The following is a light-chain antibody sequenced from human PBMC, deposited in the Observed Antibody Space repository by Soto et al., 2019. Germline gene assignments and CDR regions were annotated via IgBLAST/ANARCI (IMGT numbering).Light chain of an antibody. CDR2: GAS. Sequence: EIVLTQSPGTLSLSPGERATLSCRASQSISSNYFAWYKQKPGQAPRVLIYGASSRATGIPDRFSGSGSGTDFTLTISRLEPEDSAVYYCQQYGRSPPLLTFGGGTKVEIK. CDR1: QSISSNY. V-gene: IGKV3-20*01. J-gene: IGKJ4*01. CDR3: QQYGRSPPLLT.